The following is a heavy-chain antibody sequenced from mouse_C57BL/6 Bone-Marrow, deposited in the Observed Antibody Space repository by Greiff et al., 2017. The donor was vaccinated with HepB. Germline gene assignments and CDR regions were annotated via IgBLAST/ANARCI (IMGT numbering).Heavy chain of an antibody. D-gene: IGHD2-3*01. CDR1: GFSLTSYG. CDR3: ARIYDGYYGDY. Sequence: QVHVKQSGPGLVQPSQSLSITCTVSGFSLTSYGVHWVRQSPGKGLEWLGVIWSGGSTDYNAAFISRLSISKDNSKSQVFFKMNSLQADDTAIYYCARIYDGYYGDYWGQGTTLTVSS. CDR2: IWSGGST. J-gene: IGHJ2*01. V-gene: IGHV2-2*01.